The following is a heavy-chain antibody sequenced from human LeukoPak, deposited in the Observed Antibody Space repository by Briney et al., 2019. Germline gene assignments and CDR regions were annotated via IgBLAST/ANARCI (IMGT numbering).Heavy chain of an antibody. CDR1: GFTFSNYG. V-gene: IGHV3-30*03. CDR2: ISSDGSKK. D-gene: IGHD2-21*01. J-gene: IGHJ6*03. Sequence: GGSLRLSCAASGFTFSNYGMHWVRQAPGKGLEWVAVISSDGSKKYYADSVKGRFTISRDNSKNTLYLQMNSLRAEDTAVYYCARDRRDPTYCGGDCYKPYYYYYMDVWGKGTTVTVSS. CDR3: ARDRRDPTYCGGDCYKPYYYYYMDV.